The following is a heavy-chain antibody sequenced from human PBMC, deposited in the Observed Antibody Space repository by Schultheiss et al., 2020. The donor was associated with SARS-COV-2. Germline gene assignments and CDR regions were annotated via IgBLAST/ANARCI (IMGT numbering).Heavy chain of an antibody. J-gene: IGHJ3*02. CDR3: ARAQLDYGGNRNAFDI. CDR1: GFTFSSYA. Sequence: GGSLRLSCAASGFTFSSYAMSWVRQAPGKGLGWVSVISGSGGGTYYADSVKGRFTISGDNSKNTLYLQMNSLRAEDTAVYYCARAQLDYGGNRNAFDIWGQVTMVTVSS. D-gene: IGHD4-23*01. V-gene: IGHV3-23*01. CDR2: ISGSGGGT.